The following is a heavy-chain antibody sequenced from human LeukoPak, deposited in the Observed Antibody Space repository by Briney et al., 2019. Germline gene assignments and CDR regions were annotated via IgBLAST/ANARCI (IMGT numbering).Heavy chain of an antibody. J-gene: IGHJ4*02. V-gene: IGHV1-8*03. CDR3: ARASRGGRGVINLQQSYYSDY. Sequence: ASVKVSCKASGYTFTSYDINWVRQATGQGLEWMGWMNPNSGNTGYAQKFQGRVTITRNASISTAYMELSSLRSEDTAVYYCARASRGGRGVINLQQSYYSDYWGQGTLVTVSS. CDR1: GYTFTSYD. D-gene: IGHD3-10*01. CDR2: MNPNSGNT.